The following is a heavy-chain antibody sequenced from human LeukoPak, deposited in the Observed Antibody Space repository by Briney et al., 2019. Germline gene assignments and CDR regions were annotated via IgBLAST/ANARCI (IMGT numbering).Heavy chain of an antibody. CDR1: GYTFTGYY. D-gene: IGHD1-1*01. V-gene: IGHV1-2*02. CDR2: INPGSGAT. J-gene: IGHJ5*02. Sequence: GASVKVSCKASGYTFTGYYMHWVRQAPGQGLEWMGWINPGSGATNCAQRFHGRVTMTRDTSISTVYMELSRLRSDDTAVYYCARAANWHDDDWFDPWGQGTLVTVSS. CDR3: ARAANWHDDDWFDP.